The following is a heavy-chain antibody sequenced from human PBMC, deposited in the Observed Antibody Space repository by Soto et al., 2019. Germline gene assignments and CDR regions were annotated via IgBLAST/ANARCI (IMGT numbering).Heavy chain of an antibody. D-gene: IGHD2-15*01. V-gene: IGHV1-8*01. CDR3: AREGRTGCYPCEWFDP. CDR1: GYTFTSYD. CDR2: MNPNSGNT. Sequence: VASVKVSCKASGYTFTSYDINWVRQATGQGLEWMGWMNPNSGNTGYAQKFQGRVTMTRNTSISTAYMELSSLRSEDTAVYYCAREGRTGCYPCEWFDPWGQGTLVTVSS. J-gene: IGHJ5*02.